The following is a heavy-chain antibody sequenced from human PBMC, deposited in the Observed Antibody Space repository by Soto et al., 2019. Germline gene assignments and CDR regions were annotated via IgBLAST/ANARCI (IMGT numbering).Heavy chain of an antibody. J-gene: IGHJ4*02. CDR2: IWPGDSDT. V-gene: IGHV5-51*01. Sequence: GESLKISCEASGYSFTTFWIGWVRQMPGKGLEWMGIIWPGDSDTRYSPSFQGQVTISADKSISTAYLQWSSLKASDTAIYYCARHTNGHNPLEYWSQGTLVTSPQ. D-gene: IGHD1-1*01. CDR1: GYSFTTFW. CDR3: ARHTNGHNPLEY.